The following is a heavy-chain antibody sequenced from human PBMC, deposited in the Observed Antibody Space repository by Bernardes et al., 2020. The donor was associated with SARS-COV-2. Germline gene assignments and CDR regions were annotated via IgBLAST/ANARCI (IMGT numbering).Heavy chain of an antibody. CDR1: GYTFTGYY. D-gene: IGHD6-13*01. V-gene: IGHV1-2*02. J-gene: IGHJ6*02. CDR3: ARVPGFGSSWYGTVHYYYGMDV. Sequence: ASVKVSCKASGYTFTGYYMHWVRQAPGQGLEWMGWINPNSGGTNYAQKFQGRVTMTRDTSISTAYMELSRLRSDDTAVYYCARVPGFGSSWYGTVHYYYGMDVWGQGTTVTVSS. CDR2: INPNSGGT.